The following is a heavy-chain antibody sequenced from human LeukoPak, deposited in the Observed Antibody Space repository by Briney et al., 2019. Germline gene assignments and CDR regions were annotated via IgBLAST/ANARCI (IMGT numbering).Heavy chain of an antibody. CDR1: GFTFSSYA. CDR3: ARRRYSGYDTLGY. J-gene: IGHJ4*02. D-gene: IGHD5-12*01. CDR2: INSDGSST. V-gene: IGHV3-74*01. Sequence: GGSLRLSCAASGFTFSSYAMSWVRQAPGKGLVWVSRINSDGSSTSYADSVKGRFTISRDNAKNTLYLQMNSLRAEDTAVYYCARRRYSGYDTLGYWGQGTLVTVSS.